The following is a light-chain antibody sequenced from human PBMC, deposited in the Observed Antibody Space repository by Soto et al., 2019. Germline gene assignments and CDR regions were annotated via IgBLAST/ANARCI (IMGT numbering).Light chain of an antibody. V-gene: IGKV3-11*01. CDR2: DAS. CDR3: QQRSNWPPYT. J-gene: IGKJ2*01. Sequence: EIGLTQSPATLSLSPGERATLSCRASQSVSSYLAWYQQKPGQAPRLLIYDASNRATGIPARFSGSEAGTDFTLTIRSLEPEDFAVYYCQQRSNWPPYTFGQGTKLEIK. CDR1: QSVSSY.